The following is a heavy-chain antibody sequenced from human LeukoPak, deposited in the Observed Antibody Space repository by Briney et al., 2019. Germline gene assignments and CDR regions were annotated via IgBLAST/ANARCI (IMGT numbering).Heavy chain of an antibody. V-gene: IGHV3-74*01. CDR1: GFTFSTYW. D-gene: IGHD6-19*01. J-gene: IGHJ4*01. Sequence: PGGSLRLSCAASGFTFSTYWMHWVRQTPGEGLVWVSRINEHGSITDYADSVRDRFTISRDNAKNTLYLHMNSLRAEDTAMYYCARGVAGAGSHWGHGTLVTVSS. CDR2: INEHGSIT. CDR3: ARGVAGAGSH.